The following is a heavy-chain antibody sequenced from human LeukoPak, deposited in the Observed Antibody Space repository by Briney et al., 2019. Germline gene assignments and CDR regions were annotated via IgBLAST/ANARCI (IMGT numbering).Heavy chain of an antibody. D-gene: IGHD4-17*01. CDR3: ARAISWTTVTFFDY. CDR2: ISAYNGNT. J-gene: IGHJ4*02. CDR1: GYTFTSYG. Sequence: ASVKVSCKASGYTFTSYGISWVRQAPGQGLEWMGLISAYNGNTNYAQKLQGRVTMTTDTSTSTAYMELRSLRSDDTAAYYCARAISWTTVTFFDYWGQGTLVTVSS. V-gene: IGHV1-18*01.